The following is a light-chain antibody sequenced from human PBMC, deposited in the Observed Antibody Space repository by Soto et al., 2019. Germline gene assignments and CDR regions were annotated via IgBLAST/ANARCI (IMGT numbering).Light chain of an antibody. Sequence: DIQMTQSPSTLPASVGDRVTITFRASQSISNWLAWYQQKPGKAPKLLISAASSLQSGVPSRFSGSGSGTDFTLTISSLEPEDFAVYYCQQRSNWVTLGQGTRLEI. J-gene: IGKJ5*01. CDR2: AAS. CDR1: QSISNW. V-gene: IGKV1-5*01. CDR3: QQRSNWVT.